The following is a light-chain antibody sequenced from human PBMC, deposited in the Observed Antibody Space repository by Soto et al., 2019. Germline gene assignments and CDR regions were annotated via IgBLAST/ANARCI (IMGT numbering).Light chain of an antibody. CDR2: GAS. CDR3: QQYNNWPFT. J-gene: IGKJ3*01. V-gene: IGKV3-15*01. CDR1: QSVSSN. Sequence: EIVMTQSPATLSVSPGERATLSCMASQSVSSNLALYQQKPGQAPRLLIYGASTRATGIPARFSGSGSGTEFTLTISSLQSEDFPVYYCQQYNNWPFTFGPGTKVDIK.